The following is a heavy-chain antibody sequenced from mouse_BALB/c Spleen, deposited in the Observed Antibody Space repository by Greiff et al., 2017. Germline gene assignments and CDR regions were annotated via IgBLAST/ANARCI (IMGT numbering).Heavy chain of an antibody. Sequence: VHLVESGPSLVQPSQSLSITCTVSGFSLTSYGVHWVRQSPGKGLEWLGVIWRGGSTDYNAAFMSRLSITKDNSKSQVFFKMNSLQADDTAIYYCAKRWDSYAMDYWGQGTSVTVSS. V-gene: IGHV2-5-1*01. CDR3: AKRWDSYAMDY. D-gene: IGHD2-3*01. J-gene: IGHJ4*01. CDR2: IWRGGST. CDR1: GFSLTSYG.